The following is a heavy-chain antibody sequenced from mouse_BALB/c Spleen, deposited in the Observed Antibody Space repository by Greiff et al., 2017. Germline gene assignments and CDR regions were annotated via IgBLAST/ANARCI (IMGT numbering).Heavy chain of an antibody. V-gene: IGHV5-17*02. CDR1: GFTFSSFG. Sequence: DVKLVESGGGLVKPGGSRKLSCAASGFTFSSFGMHWVRQAPEKGLEWVAYISSGSSTIYYADTVKGRFTISRDNPKNTLFLQMTSLRSEDTAMYYCAGSEGFAYWGQGTLVTVSA. J-gene: IGHJ3*01. CDR3: AGSEGFAY. CDR2: ISSGSSTI.